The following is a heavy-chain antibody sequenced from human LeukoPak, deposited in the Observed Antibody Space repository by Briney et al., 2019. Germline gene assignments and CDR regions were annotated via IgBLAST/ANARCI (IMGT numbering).Heavy chain of an antibody. CDR3: AGTITMVRGVITAYYYYYYMDV. CDR2: INPNSGGT. J-gene: IGHJ6*03. CDR1: GGTFSSYA. Sequence: EASVKVSCKASGGTFSSYAISWVRQAPGQGLEWMGRINPNSGGTNYAQKFQGRVTMTRDTSISTAYMELSRLRSDDTAVYYCAGTITMVRGVITAYYYYYYMDVWGKGTTVTVSS. V-gene: IGHV1-2*06. D-gene: IGHD3-10*01.